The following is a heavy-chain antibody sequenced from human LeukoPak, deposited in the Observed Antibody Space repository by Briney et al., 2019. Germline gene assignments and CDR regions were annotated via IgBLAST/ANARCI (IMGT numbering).Heavy chain of an antibody. CDR2: ISSSGSTI. Sequence: GGSLRLSCAASGFTFSSYEMNWVRQAPGKGLEWVSYISSSGSTIYYADSVKGRFTISRDNARNSLYLQMNSLRAEDTAVYYCCVYKAANWFDPWGQGTLVTVSS. J-gene: IGHJ5*02. D-gene: IGHD5/OR15-5a*01. CDR3: CVYKAANWFDP. CDR1: GFTFSSYE. V-gene: IGHV3-48*03.